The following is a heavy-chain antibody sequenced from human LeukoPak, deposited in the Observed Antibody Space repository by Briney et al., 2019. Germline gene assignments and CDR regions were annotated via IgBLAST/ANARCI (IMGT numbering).Heavy chain of an antibody. Sequence: PGGSLRLSCAASGFPFDDYAMHWVRQAPGKGLEWVSLISGDGGSTYYADSVKGRLTISRDNSKNSLYLQMNSLRTEDTALYYCAKDRYSGYDFVDYWGQGTLFTVSS. D-gene: IGHD5-12*01. CDR3: AKDRYSGYDFVDY. CDR2: ISGDGGST. J-gene: IGHJ4*02. V-gene: IGHV3-43*02. CDR1: GFPFDDYA.